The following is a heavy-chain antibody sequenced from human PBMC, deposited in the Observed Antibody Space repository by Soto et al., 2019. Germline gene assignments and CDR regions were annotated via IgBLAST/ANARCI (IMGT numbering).Heavy chain of an antibody. CDR3: ARDRYQPYYYGMDV. CDR2: ISSSGSTI. V-gene: IGHV3-48*03. CDR1: GFTFSSYE. J-gene: IGHJ6*02. Sequence: GGSLRLSCAASGFTFSSYEMNWVRQAPGKGLEWVSYISSSGSTIYYADSVKGRFTISRDNAKNSLYLQMNSLRAEDTAVYYCARDRYQPYYYGMDVWGQGTTVTVSS. D-gene: IGHD2-2*01.